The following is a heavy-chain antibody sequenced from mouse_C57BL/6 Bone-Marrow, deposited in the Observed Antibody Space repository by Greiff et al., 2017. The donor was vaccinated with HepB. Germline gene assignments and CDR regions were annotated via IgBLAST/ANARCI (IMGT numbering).Heavy chain of an antibody. CDR2: IHPNSGST. V-gene: IGHV1-64*01. D-gene: IGHD1-1*01. CDR3: AVIITTVVARYFDV. Sequence: VQLQQPGAELVKPGASVKLSCKASGYTFTSYWMHWVKQRPGQGLEWIGMIHPNSGSTNYNEKFKSKATLTVDKSSSTAYMQLSSLTSEDSAVYYCAVIITTVVARYFDVWGTGTTVTVSS. J-gene: IGHJ1*03. CDR1: GYTFTSYW.